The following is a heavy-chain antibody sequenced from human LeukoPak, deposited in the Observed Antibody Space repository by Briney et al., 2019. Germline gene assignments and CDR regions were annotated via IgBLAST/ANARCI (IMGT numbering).Heavy chain of an antibody. D-gene: IGHD1-26*01. J-gene: IGHJ4*02. CDR3: ARDFSGSGYYLDY. CDR1: GGSISSYY. Sequence: SETLSLTCTVSGGSISSYYWSWIRQPPGKGLEWIGYIYYSGSTNYNPSLKSRVTISVETSKNQFSLKLSSVTAADMAMYYCARDFSGSGYYLDYWGQGIPVTVSS. CDR2: IYYSGST. V-gene: IGHV4-59*12.